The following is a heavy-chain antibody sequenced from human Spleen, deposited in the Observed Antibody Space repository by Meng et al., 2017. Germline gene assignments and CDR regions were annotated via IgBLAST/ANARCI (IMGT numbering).Heavy chain of an antibody. Sequence: GESLKISCAASGFTFSSYAMSWVRQAPGRGLEWVSAISVSGGSTYYAGSVKGRFTISRDNSENTLYLHMNSLRAEDTAVYYCAKDLRRSGWYEYFYHWGQGTLVTVSS. CDR3: AKDLRRSGWYEYFYH. CDR1: GFTFSSYA. D-gene: IGHD6-19*01. V-gene: IGHV3-23*01. CDR2: ISVSGGST. J-gene: IGHJ1*01.